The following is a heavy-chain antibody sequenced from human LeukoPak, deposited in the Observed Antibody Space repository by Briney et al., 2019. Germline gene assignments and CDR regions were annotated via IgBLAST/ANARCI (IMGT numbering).Heavy chain of an antibody. Sequence: GGSLRLSCAASGFTFRTYSMNWVRQAPGKGREWVSYISGGSDVIYDADSVKGRVTISRDNSKNTLDLQMKSLRGGDTAVYYCVKAVGASRPFDYWGQGTLVTVSS. V-gene: IGHV3-48*01. J-gene: IGHJ4*02. CDR1: GFTFRTYS. CDR3: VKAVGASRPFDY. CDR2: ISGGSDVI. D-gene: IGHD1-26*01.